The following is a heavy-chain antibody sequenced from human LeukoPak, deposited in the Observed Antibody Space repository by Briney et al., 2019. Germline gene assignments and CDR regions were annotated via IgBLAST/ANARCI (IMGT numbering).Heavy chain of an antibody. CDR1: GFTFSSYG. J-gene: IGHJ4*02. V-gene: IGHV3-33*01. D-gene: IGHD3-10*02. CDR3: ARDPDRWSDYYDRGSYFDY. CDR2: LWYDGSNK. Sequence: GGSLRLSCAASGFTFSSYGMHWVRQAPGKGLEWVAVLWYDGSNKYYADSVKGRFTISRDNSKNTLYLQMNSLRAEDTAVYYCARDPDRWSDYYDRGSYFDYWGQGTLVTVSS.